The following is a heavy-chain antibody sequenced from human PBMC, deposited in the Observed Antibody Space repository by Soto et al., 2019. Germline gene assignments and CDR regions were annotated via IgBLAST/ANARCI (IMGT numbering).Heavy chain of an antibody. CDR1: GFTFSTYA. CDR3: AKDHYGDYGGIDY. V-gene: IGHV3-23*01. CDR2: ITGSGGST. Sequence: EVQLLESGGGLVQPGGSLRLSCAASGFTFSTYAMIWVRQAPGKGLEWVSVITGSGGSTYYADSVKGRFTISRDTSKNTLFLQMNSLRAEDTAVYYCAKDHYGDYGGIDYGGQGTMVTVSS. J-gene: IGHJ4*02. D-gene: IGHD4-17*01.